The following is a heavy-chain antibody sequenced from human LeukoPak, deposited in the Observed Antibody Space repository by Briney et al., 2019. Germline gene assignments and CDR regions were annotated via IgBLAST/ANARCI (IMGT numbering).Heavy chain of an antibody. CDR1: GYTFTGYY. V-gene: IGHV1-2*02. J-gene: IGHJ6*02. CDR2: INPNSGGT. Sequence: VSVKVSCKASGYTFTGYYMHWVRQAPGQGLEWMGWINPNSGGTNYAQKFQGRVTMTRDTSIRTAYMELSRLRSDDTAIYYCATVSYYYGMDVWGQGTTVTVSS. CDR3: ATVSYYYGMDV. D-gene: IGHD2-8*01.